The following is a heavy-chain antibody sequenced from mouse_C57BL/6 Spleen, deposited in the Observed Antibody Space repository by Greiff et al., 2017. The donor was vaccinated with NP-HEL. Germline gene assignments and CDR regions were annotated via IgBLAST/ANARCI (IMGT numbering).Heavy chain of an antibody. CDR2: ILPGSGST. V-gene: IGHV1-9*01. D-gene: IGHD1-1*01. CDR1: GYTFTGYW. CDR3: ARGGTVVAPYFDV. Sequence: QVQLQQSGAELMKPGASVKLSCKATGYTFTGYWIEWVKQRPGHGLEWIGEILPGSGSTNYNQKFKDKATLTVDKSSSTAYMQLSSLTSEDSAVYYCARGGTVVAPYFDVWGTGTTVTVSS. J-gene: IGHJ1*03.